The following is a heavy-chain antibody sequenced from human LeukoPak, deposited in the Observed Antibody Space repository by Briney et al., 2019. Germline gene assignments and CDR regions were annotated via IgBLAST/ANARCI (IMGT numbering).Heavy chain of an antibody. V-gene: IGHV4-4*02. CDR1: GGSISSSNW. J-gene: IGHJ4*02. CDR2: IYHSGST. CDR3: ARAIRYFDWLHFDY. D-gene: IGHD3-9*01. Sequence: PSGTLSLTWAVSGGSISSSNWWSWVRQPPGKGLEWIGEIYHSGSTNYNPSLKSRVTISVDKSKNQFSLKLSSVTAADTAVYYCARAIRYFDWLHFDYWGQGTLVTVSS.